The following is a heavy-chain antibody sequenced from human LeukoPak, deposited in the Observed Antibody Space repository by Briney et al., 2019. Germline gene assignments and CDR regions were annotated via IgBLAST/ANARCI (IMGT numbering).Heavy chain of an antibody. CDR2: INPNSGGT. CDR3: AREAAAGSYNWFDP. CDR1: GYTFTGYY. V-gene: IGHV1-2*02. D-gene: IGHD6-13*01. J-gene: IGHJ5*02. Sequence: ASVKVSCKASGYTFTGYYMHWVRQAPGQGLEWMGWINPNSGGTNYAQEFQGRVTMTRDTSISTAYMELSRLRSDDTAVYYCAREAAAGSYNWFDPWGQGTLVTVSS.